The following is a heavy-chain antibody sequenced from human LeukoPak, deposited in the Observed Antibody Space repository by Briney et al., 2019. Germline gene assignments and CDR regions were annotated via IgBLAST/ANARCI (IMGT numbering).Heavy chain of an antibody. CDR3: ARAYSVKYGLGYYYMDV. V-gene: IGHV3-48*03. J-gene: IGHJ6*03. CDR2: ISSSGSAI. Sequence: PGGSLRLSCAASGFTFSSYEMNWVRQAPGKGLEWVSYISSSGSAIYYADSVKGQFTISRDNAKNSLYLQMNSLRAEDMAVYYRARAYSVKYGLGYYYMDVWGKGTTVTISS. CDR1: GFTFSSYE. D-gene: IGHD1-26*01.